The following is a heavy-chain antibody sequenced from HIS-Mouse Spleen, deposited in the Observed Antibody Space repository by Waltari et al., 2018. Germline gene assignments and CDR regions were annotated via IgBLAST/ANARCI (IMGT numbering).Heavy chain of an antibody. V-gene: IGHV4-39*01. D-gene: IGHD6-13*01. CDR1: GGSISSSSYY. CDR3: ARHEGQQLVTSLFDY. CDR2: IYYGGGT. Sequence: QLQLQESGPGLVKPSETLSLTCTVSGGSISSSSYYWGWIRQPLGKGLEWIGSIYYGGGTYYNPRLKSRFTLSVDTAKNQFSLKLSAVTAADTAVYYCARHEGQQLVTSLFDYWGQGTLVTVSS. J-gene: IGHJ4*02.